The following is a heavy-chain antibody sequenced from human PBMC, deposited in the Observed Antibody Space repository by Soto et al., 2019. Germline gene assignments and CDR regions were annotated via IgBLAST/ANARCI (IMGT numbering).Heavy chain of an antibody. V-gene: IGHV4-39*01. Sequence: PSETLSLTCSVSGDSVSSSDYYWAWIRQPPGKGLEWIGSMFYSGRTYYNPSLKSRVTLSVDTAKNQFSVRLNSVTAADTAVYYCAPLTVSLSGPYGINVWGQGTTGTAP. CDR1: GDSVSSSDYY. CDR3: APLTVSLSGPYGINV. J-gene: IGHJ6*02. D-gene: IGHD2-15*01. CDR2: MFYSGRT.